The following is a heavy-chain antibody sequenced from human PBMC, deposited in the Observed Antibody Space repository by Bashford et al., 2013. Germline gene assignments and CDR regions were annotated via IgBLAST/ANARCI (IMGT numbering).Heavy chain of an antibody. J-gene: IGHJ4*02. CDR1: GFTFSNYA. CDR3: AKHNGYSGYDYRFNFDF. CDR2: ISGSGATT. Sequence: GSLRLSCAASGFTFSNYAMSWVRQAPGKGLEWVSFISGSGATTYYADSVKGRFTVSIDKSKNTLYLQMNSLRAEDTAVYYCAKHNGYSGYDYRFNFDFVGPGEPWSPSPQ. D-gene: IGHD5-12*01. V-gene: IGHV3-23*01.